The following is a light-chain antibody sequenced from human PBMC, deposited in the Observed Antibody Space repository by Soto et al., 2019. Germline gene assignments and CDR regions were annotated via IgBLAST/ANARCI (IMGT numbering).Light chain of an antibody. CDR3: LQEYNYPWT. J-gene: IGKJ1*01. V-gene: IGKV1-6*01. CDR2: AAS. Sequence: IQITRWPSTLSASVGDRVSITCRASQSIGDSLAWYQQKPGKAPKLLIYAASSLPSGVPSRFSGSGSGTDFTLTISSLQPEDFATYYCLQEYNYPWTFGQGTKVDIK. CDR1: QSIGDS.